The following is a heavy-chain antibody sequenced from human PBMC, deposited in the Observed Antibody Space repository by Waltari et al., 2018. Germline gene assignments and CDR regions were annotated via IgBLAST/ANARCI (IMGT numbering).Heavy chain of an antibody. J-gene: IGHJ6*02. CDR1: GFTFSSYA. D-gene: IGHD1-7*01. CDR2: ISGSGVST. V-gene: IGHV3-23*01. CDR3: AKDLGITGTTYPQGGMDV. Sequence: EVQLLESGGGLVQPGGSLRLSCAASGFTFSSYAMSWVRQAPGKGLGWVSAISGSGVSTYAADSVKGRFTISRDNSKNTLYLQMNSLRAEDTAVYYCAKDLGITGTTYPQGGMDVWGQGTTVTVSS.